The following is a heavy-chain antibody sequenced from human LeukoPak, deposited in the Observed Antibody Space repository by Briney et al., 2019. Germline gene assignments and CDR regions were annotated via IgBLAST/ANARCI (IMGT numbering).Heavy chain of an antibody. Sequence: SETLSLTCAVYGGSFGGYYWSWIRQPPGKGLEWIGEINHSGSTNYNPSLKSRVTISVDTSKNQFSLKLSSVTAADTAVYYCASSLALTGYYTWSFDYWGQGTLVTVSS. V-gene: IGHV4-34*01. CDR1: GGSFGGYY. J-gene: IGHJ4*02. CDR2: INHSGST. D-gene: IGHD3-9*01. CDR3: ASSLALTGYYTWSFDY.